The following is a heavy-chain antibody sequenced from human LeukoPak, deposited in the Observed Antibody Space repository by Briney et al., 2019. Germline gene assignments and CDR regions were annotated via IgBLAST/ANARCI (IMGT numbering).Heavy chain of an antibody. CDR3: AKGGVYGDYYFDY. CDR1: GFPFSTYA. J-gene: IGHJ4*02. CDR2: ISGSGGDT. Sequence: GGSLRLSCAASGFPFSTYAMSWVRQAPGKGLEWVSVISGSGGDTYYADSVKGRFTISGDSSKNTVYLQMNGLRAEDTALYYCAKGGVYGDYYFDYWGQGTLVTVSS. D-gene: IGHD4-17*01. V-gene: IGHV3-23*01.